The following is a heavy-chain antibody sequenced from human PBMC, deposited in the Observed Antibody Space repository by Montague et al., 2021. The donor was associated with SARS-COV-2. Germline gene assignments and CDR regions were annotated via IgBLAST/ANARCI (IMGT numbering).Heavy chain of an antibody. Sequence: SLRLSCAASGFTFSSYAMHWVRQAPGKGLEWVAVISYDGINKYYADSVKGRFTISRDNSKNALYLQMNSLSAEDTAVYYCARDPDYGDSVGIDYWGQGTLVTVSS. CDR1: GFTFSSYA. V-gene: IGHV3-30-3*01. D-gene: IGHD4-17*01. J-gene: IGHJ4*02. CDR2: ISYDGINK. CDR3: ARDPDYGDSVGIDY.